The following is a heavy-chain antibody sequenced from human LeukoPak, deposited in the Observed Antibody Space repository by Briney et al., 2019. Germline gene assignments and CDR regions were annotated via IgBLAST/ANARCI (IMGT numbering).Heavy chain of an antibody. CDR1: GDSVTSTTYY. CDR2: ISYRGSI. D-gene: IGHD4-17*01. V-gene: IGHV4-39*01. Sequence: SETLSLTCTVSGDSVTSTTYYWGWIRQPPGKGLEWIGIISYRGSIYYTPSLESRVTMSVDRPKNQFSLKLTSVTAADTAVYYCTRSHGVYWGQGTVVTVSS. J-gene: IGHJ4*02. CDR3: TRSHGVY.